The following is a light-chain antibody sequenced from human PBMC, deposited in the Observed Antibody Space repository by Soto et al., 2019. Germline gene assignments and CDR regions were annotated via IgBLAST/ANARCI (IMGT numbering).Light chain of an antibody. CDR2: GVS. J-gene: IGLJ3*02. Sequence: QSVLTQPRSVSGSPGQSVTISCTGTSSDVGGYNYVSWYQHHPGKAPKLMIYGVSRRPSGVPDRFSGSKSGNTASLTTAGRQAEDEGDYYCCSYAGSYTGVFGGGTKLTVL. CDR1: SSDVGGYNY. CDR3: CSYAGSYTGV. V-gene: IGLV2-11*01.